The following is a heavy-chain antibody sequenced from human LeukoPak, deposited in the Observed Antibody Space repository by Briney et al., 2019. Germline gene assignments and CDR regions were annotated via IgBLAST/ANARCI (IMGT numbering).Heavy chain of an antibody. CDR3: AREGIAVAVYLNY. V-gene: IGHV3-7*03. Sequence: GGSLRLFCAASGFTFSSYWMSWVRQVPGKGLEWVANIKQDGSEKYYVDSVKGRFTISRDNAKNSLYLQMNSLRAEDTAVYYCAREGIAVAVYLNYWGQGTLVTVSS. J-gene: IGHJ4*02. CDR1: GFTFSSYW. D-gene: IGHD6-19*01. CDR2: IKQDGSEK.